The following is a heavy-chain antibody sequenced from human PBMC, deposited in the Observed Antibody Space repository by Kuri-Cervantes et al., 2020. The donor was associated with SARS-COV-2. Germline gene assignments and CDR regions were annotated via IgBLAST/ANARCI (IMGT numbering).Heavy chain of an antibody. CDR3: AKGFVPAATRGDY. Sequence: GESLKISCAASGFTFSSYAMSWVRQAPGKGLEWVSAISGSGGSTYYADSVKGRFTISRDNSKNTLYLQMNSLRAEDTAVYYCAKGFVPAATRGDYWGQGTLVTVSS. CDR1: GFTFSSYA. J-gene: IGHJ4*02. CDR2: ISGSGGST. D-gene: IGHD2-2*01. V-gene: IGHV3-23*01.